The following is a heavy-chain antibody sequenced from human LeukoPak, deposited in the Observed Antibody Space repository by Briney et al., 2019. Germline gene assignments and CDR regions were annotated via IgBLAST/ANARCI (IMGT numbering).Heavy chain of an antibody. D-gene: IGHD6-19*01. Sequence: SETLSLTCTVSGGSISGYHWTWIRQPPGKGLEWIGYIYYSGTTNYNPSPKSRVTMSVDTSNYQFSLKLSSVTAADTAVYYCARLVAVTGSVDYFDTWGQGTLVTVSS. CDR1: GGSISGYH. J-gene: IGHJ4*02. CDR3: ARLVAVTGSVDYFDT. CDR2: IYYSGTT. V-gene: IGHV4-59*08.